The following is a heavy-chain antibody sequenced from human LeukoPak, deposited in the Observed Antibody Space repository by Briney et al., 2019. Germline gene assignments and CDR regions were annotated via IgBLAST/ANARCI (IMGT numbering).Heavy chain of an antibody. CDR1: GFTFSSYA. Sequence: GGSLRLSCAASGFTFSSYAMHWVRQAPGKGLEWVAVISYDGSNKYYADSVKGRFTISRDNSKNTLYLQMNSLRAEDTAVYYCARDDIVATIPYYFDYWGQGTLVTVSS. CDR2: ISYDGSNK. CDR3: ARDDIVATIPYYFDY. D-gene: IGHD5-12*01. V-gene: IGHV3-30*04. J-gene: IGHJ4*02.